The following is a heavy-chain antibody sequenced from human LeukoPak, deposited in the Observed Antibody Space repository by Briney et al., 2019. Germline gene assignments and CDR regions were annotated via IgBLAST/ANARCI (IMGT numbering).Heavy chain of an antibody. CDR3: ARPAGTTGPY. CDR1: GFTFSNAW. J-gene: IGHJ4*02. D-gene: IGHD1-1*01. Sequence: GGSLRLSCVASGFTFSNAWMSWVRQAPGKGLEWVGRIKSKTDGGTTDYAAPVKGRFTISRDDSKNTLYLQMNSLRAEDTAVYYCARPAGTTGPYWGQGTLVTVSS. CDR2: IKSKTDGGTT. V-gene: IGHV3-15*01.